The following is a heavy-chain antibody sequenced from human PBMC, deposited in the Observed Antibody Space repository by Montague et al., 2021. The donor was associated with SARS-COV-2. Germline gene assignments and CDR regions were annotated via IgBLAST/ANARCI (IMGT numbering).Heavy chain of an antibody. CDR3: ATGFEDSKTYSYIGIVFDL. CDR1: AASITNTNW. D-gene: IGHD3-22*01. Sequence: SETLSLTCAVSAASITNTNWWSWIRQPPGKGLEWIGEIYHTGSTNYNPSLKSRVTISVQTSKNQFSLEMTSVTAADTAVYYCATGFEDSKTYSYIGIVFDLWGRGALVTVSS. J-gene: IGHJ2*01. V-gene: IGHV4-4*02. CDR2: IYHTGST.